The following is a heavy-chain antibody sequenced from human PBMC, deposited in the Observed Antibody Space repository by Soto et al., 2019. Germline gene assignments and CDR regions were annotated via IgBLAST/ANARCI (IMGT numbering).Heavy chain of an antibody. CDR3: TTGSVEGI. V-gene: IGHV3-15*07. D-gene: IGHD2-15*01. CDR1: GFSFNEAW. CDR2: IKTSAGGGAT. J-gene: IGHJ6*02. Sequence: VQLVESAGGLVKPGGSLRLSCVASGFSFNEAWTNWVRQAPGEGLEWVGRIKTSAGGGATDYAAPVQGRFTISRDDSKNALYLHMNSLRTEDTAIYYCTTGSVEGIWGQGTTVTVSS.